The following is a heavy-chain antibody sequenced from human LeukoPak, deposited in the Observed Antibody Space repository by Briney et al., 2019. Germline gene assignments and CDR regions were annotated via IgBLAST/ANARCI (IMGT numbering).Heavy chain of an antibody. CDR3: ARDTSSWSH. Sequence: GGSLRLSCAASGFTFSSYAMHGVRQAPGKGLEWVAVISYDGSIKYYADSVKGRFTISRDNSKNTLYLQMNSLRAEDTAVYYCARDTSSWSHWGQGTLVTVSS. J-gene: IGHJ4*02. CDR1: GFTFSSYA. CDR2: ISYDGSIK. D-gene: IGHD6-13*01. V-gene: IGHV3-30-3*01.